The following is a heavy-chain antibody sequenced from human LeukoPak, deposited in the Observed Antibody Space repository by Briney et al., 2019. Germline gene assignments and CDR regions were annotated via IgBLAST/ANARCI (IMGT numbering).Heavy chain of an antibody. D-gene: IGHD3-10*01. V-gene: IGHV1-2*02. CDR3: ASSSNPNYYGSGSYVPPDY. Sequence: ASVKVSCKASGYTFTGYYMHWVRQAPGQGLEWMGWINPNSGGTNYAQKFQGRVTMTRDTSISTAYMELSRLRSDDTAVYYCASSSNPNYYGSGSYVPPDYWGQGTLVTVSS. J-gene: IGHJ4*02. CDR2: INPNSGGT. CDR1: GYTFTGYY.